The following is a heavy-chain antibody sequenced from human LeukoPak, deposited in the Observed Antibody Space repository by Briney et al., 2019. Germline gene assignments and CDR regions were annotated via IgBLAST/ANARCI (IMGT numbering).Heavy chain of an antibody. V-gene: IGHV3-48*02. Sequence: AGSLRLSCAASGFTFSSYSMNWVRQAPGKGLEWVSHISSSNNTKYYADSVKGRFTISRDNAKNSLYLQMNSLRDEDTAVYFCAGGDGWFGELLSFDYWGQGALLTDSS. CDR1: GFTFSSYS. D-gene: IGHD3-10*01. J-gene: IGHJ4*02. CDR2: ISSSNNTK. CDR3: AGGDGWFGELLSFDY.